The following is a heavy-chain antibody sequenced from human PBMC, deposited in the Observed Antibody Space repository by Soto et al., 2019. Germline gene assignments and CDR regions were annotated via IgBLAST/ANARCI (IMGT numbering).Heavy chain of an antibody. Sequence: GGSLRLSCAASGFTFSSYAMHWVRQAPGKGLEWVAVISYDGSNKYYADSVKGRFTISRDNSKNTLYLQMNSLRAEDTAVYYCARESRYCSGGSCYPGDFDYWGQGTLVTVSS. CDR2: ISYDGSNK. V-gene: IGHV3-30-3*01. J-gene: IGHJ4*02. CDR3: ARESRYCSGGSCYPGDFDY. CDR1: GFTFSSYA. D-gene: IGHD2-15*01.